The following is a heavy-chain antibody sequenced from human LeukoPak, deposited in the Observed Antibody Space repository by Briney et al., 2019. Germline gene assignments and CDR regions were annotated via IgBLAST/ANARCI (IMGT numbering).Heavy chain of an antibody. CDR1: GFTFGSYG. Sequence: GGSLRLSCAASGFTFGSYGMHWVRQAPGKGLEWVSAISGSGSSTYYADSVKGRFTISRDNSKNTLYLQMKRLRAEDTAVYYCAKVDLTGTNFRDPDAFDIWGQGTMVTV. CDR2: ISGSGSST. V-gene: IGHV3-23*01. D-gene: IGHD1-1*01. J-gene: IGHJ3*02. CDR3: AKVDLTGTNFRDPDAFDI.